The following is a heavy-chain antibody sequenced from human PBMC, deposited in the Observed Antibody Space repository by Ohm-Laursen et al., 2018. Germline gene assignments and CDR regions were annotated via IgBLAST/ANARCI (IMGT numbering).Heavy chain of an antibody. J-gene: IGHJ5*02. V-gene: IGHV4-59*02. CDR3: ARAVIGHIAWFDP. Sequence: SETLSLTCTVSGVSVSRYYWSWIRQPPGKGLESIGYMYYSGSTNYNPSLKSRVTISIDTSKNQFSLKLSSVTAADTAVYYCARAVIGHIAWFDPWGQGTLVTVSS. CDR1: GVSVSRYY. CDR2: MYYSGST. D-gene: IGHD2-21*01.